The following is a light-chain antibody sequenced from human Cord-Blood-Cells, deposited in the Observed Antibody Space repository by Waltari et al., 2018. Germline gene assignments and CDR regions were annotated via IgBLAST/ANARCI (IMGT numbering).Light chain of an antibody. Sequence: QTVVTQEPSFSVSPGGTVTLTCGLSSGSVSTSSYPSWYQQTPGQAPRTLIYSTNTRSSGVTDRFSGSILGNKAALTITGAQADDESDYYCVLYMGSGIWVFGGGTKLTVL. CDR1: SGSVSTSSY. V-gene: IGLV8-61*01. J-gene: IGLJ3*02. CDR2: STN. CDR3: VLYMGSGIWV.